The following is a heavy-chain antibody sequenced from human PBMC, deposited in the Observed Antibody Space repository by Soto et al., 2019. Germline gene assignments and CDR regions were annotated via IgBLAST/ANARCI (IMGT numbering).Heavy chain of an antibody. CDR3: ARVDTKYGYYSLYYFDY. J-gene: IGHJ4*02. D-gene: IGHD3-22*01. V-gene: IGHV3-48*02. Sequence: GGSLRLSCAASGFTFSSYSMNWVRQAPGKGLEWVSYISSSSSTIYYADSVKGRFTISRDNAKNSLYLQMNSLRDEDTAVYYCARVDTKYGYYSLYYFDYWGQGTLVTVSS. CDR1: GFTFSSYS. CDR2: ISSSSSTI.